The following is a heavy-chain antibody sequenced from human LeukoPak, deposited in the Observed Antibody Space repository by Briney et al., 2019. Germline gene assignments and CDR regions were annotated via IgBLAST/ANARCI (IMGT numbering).Heavy chain of an antibody. J-gene: IGHJ6*02. D-gene: IGHD5-18*01. CDR3: ARGAIQLWSYTQHYYHYYGMDV. CDR1: GFTFSSYW. V-gene: IGHV3-7*01. CDR2: IKQDGSEK. Sequence: PGGSLRLSCAASGFTFSSYWMSWVRQAPGKGLEWVANIKQDGSEKYYVDSVKGRFTISRDNAMNSLFLQMNSLRAEDTAVYYCARGAIQLWSYTQHYYHYYGMDVWGQGTTVIVSS.